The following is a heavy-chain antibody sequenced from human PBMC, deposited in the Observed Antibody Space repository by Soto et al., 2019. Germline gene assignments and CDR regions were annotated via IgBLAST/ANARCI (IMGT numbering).Heavy chain of an antibody. D-gene: IGHD2-15*01. CDR2: ISGSGGST. J-gene: IGHJ4*02. Sequence: GGSLRLSCAASGFTFSSYAMSWVRQAPGKGLEWVSAISGSGGSTYYADSVKGRFTISRDNSKNTLYLQMNSLRAEDTAVYYCAKDGPDIVVVVAATPGPYYFDYWGQGTLVTVSS. CDR3: AKDGPDIVVVVAATPGPYYFDY. CDR1: GFTFSSYA. V-gene: IGHV3-23*01.